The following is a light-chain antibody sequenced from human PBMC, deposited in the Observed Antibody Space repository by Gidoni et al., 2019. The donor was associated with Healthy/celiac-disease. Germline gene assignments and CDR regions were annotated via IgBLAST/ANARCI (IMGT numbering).Light chain of an antibody. CDR3: QQSYSTPPT. V-gene: IGKV1-39*01. Sequence: QMTQSPSSLSASVGDRFTITCRASQSISSYLNWYQQKPGKAPKLLIYAASSLQSGVPSRFSGSGSGTDFTLTISSLQPEDFATYYCQQSYSTPPTFGQGTRLEIK. CDR2: AAS. J-gene: IGKJ5*01. CDR1: QSISSY.